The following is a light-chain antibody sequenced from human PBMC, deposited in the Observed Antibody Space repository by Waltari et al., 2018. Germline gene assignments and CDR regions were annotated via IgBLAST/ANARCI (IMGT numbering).Light chain of an antibody. CDR2: GAS. CDR3: QKYDRLPAT. Sequence: EIVLTQSPGTLSLSPGERGTLSCRASQSVSRVLAWYQQKPGQAPRLLIYGASTRATGIPDRFSGSGSGTDFSLTISRLEPEEFAVYYCQKYDRLPATFGQGTKVEIK. CDR1: QSVSRV. J-gene: IGKJ1*01. V-gene: IGKV3-20*01.